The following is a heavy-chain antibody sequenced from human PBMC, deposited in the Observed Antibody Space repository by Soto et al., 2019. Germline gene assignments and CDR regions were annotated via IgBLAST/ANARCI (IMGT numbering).Heavy chain of an antibody. D-gene: IGHD1-1*01. V-gene: IGHV1-2*04. CDR3: ARSSPLQHYYYMDV. CDR2: INPNSGGT. J-gene: IGHJ6*03. Sequence: ASVKVSCKAPGYTFTGYYMHWVRQAPGQGLEWMGWINPNSGGTNYAQKFQGWVTMTRDTSISTAYMELSRLRSDDTAVYYCARSSPLQHYYYMDVWGKGTTVTVSS. CDR1: GYTFTGYY.